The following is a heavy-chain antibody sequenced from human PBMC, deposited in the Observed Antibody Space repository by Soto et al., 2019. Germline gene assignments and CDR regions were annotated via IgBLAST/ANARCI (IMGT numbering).Heavy chain of an antibody. CDR2: INPKSGDT. D-gene: IGHD4-17*01. J-gene: IGHJ4*02. CDR1: GYTFTGFY. V-gene: IGHV1-2*04. CDR3: ASGGSTVTREFDY. Sequence: QVQLVQSGAEVKKPGASVKVSCKASGYTFTGFYMHWGRQAPGQGLEWMGWINPKSGDTEYAQNFQGWVTMTRDTSISTAYMELSRLKSDDTAMYYCASGGSTVTREFDYWGQGTLVSVSS.